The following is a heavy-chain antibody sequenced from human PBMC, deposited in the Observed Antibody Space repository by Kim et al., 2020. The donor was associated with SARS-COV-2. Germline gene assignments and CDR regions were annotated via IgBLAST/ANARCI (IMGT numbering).Heavy chain of an antibody. Sequence: GGSLRLSCEVSGFKFSNYGMHWVRQAPGKGLEWVAGIWYDGSNKHYTDSVKGRFTVSRDNSNNSLFLQINSLRVEDTAMYYCARDPRTFYDFWSGYSDNWFDPWGQGTLAT. V-gene: IGHV3-33*01. CDR1: GFKFSNYG. J-gene: IGHJ5*02. CDR2: IWYDGSNK. CDR3: ARDPRTFYDFWSGYSDNWFDP. D-gene: IGHD3-3*01.